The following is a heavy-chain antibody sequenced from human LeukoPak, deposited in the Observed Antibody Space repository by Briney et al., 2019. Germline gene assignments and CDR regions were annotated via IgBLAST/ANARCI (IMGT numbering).Heavy chain of an antibody. Sequence: GESLKISCKGSGYTFTTYWIGWVRQMPGKGLEWMGIIYPGDSDTRYSPSFQGQVTISADKSISTAYLQWSSLKASDTAMYYCASAIAAAGVWFDPWGQGTLVTVSS. CDR2: IYPGDSDT. V-gene: IGHV5-51*01. CDR3: ASAIAAAGVWFDP. CDR1: GYTFTTYW. D-gene: IGHD6-13*01. J-gene: IGHJ5*02.